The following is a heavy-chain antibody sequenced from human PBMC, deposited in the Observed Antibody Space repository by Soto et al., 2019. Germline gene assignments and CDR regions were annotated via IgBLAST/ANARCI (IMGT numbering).Heavy chain of an antibody. CDR2: MRGVAGST. CDR3: ARELHGGSYGMDV. CDR1: GFTISECS. Sequence: GGSLRLSCEASGFTISECSMNWVRQTPGKGLEWVSLMRGVAGSTYYADSVKGRFTISKDNSKNMLYLQMNSLRAEDTAVYYCARELHGGSYGMDVWGQGTRVTFSS. J-gene: IGHJ6*02. V-gene: IGHV3-23*01.